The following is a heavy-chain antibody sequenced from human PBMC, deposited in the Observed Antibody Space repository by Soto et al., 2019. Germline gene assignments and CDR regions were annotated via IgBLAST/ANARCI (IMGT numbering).Heavy chain of an antibody. Sequence: SDTLSLTCTVSGGSLSSGDYYWSWIRQPPGKSLEWIGYIYYSGSTNYNPSLKSRVTISVDTSKNQFSLKLSSVTAADTAVYYCARRYGGAFDFWGQGTMVTVSS. D-gene: IGHD3-10*01. CDR1: GGSLSSGDYY. CDR2: IYYSGST. CDR3: ARRYGGAFDF. V-gene: IGHV4-30-4*02. J-gene: IGHJ3*01.